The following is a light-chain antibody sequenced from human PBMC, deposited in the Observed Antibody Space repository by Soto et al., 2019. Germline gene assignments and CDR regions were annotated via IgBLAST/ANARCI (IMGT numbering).Light chain of an antibody. V-gene: IGKV3-20*01. CDR2: GAS. CDR1: QSIRSSF. Sequence: EIVLTQSPGTLSLSPGERATLSCRASQSIRSSFLAWYQHKPGQAPRLLMYGASTRATGTPDRFSGSGSGTDFTLTISGLEPEDFAVYYCQQYGSSPGTFGQGTKVDIK. J-gene: IGKJ2*01. CDR3: QQYGSSPGT.